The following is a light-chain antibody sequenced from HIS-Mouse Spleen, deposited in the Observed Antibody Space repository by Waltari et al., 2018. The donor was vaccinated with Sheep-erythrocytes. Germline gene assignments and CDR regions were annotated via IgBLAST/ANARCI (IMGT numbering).Light chain of an antibody. CDR1: SLRSYY. V-gene: IGLV3-19*01. CDR3: NSRDSSGNHRVV. Sequence: SSELTQDPAVSVAFGQTVRITCQGDSLRSYYASWYQQKPGQAPVLVIYGKNNRPSGIPDRFSVSSSGNTASLTITGAQAEDEADYYCNSRDSSGNHRVVFGGGTK. J-gene: IGLJ2*01. CDR2: GKN.